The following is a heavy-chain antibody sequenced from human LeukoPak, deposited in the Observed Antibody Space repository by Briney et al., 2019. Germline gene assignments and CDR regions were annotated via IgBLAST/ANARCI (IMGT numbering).Heavy chain of an antibody. Sequence: SETLSLTCTVSGGSISSYYWSWIRQPPGKGLEWIGYINYGGSTNYNPSLKSRVTISVDTSKNQFSLKLSSVTAADTAVYYCATQTGYYNPFDNWGQGTLVTVSS. V-gene: IGHV4-59*01. CDR1: GGSISSYY. J-gene: IGHJ4*02. CDR3: ATQTGYYNPFDN. CDR2: INYGGST. D-gene: IGHD3-9*01.